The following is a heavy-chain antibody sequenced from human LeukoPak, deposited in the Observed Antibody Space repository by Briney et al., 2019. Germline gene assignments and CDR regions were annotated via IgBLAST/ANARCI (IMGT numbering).Heavy chain of an antibody. CDR1: GFSLSNYW. Sequence: PGGSLRLSCAASGFSLSNYWMSWVRQAPGKGLEWVANIKQDESEKLYVDSVKGRFTISRDNAKDSLYLQMNSLRAEDTAVYYCARGRGAGGERNWFHPWGQGTLVTVSS. V-gene: IGHV3-7*03. CDR2: IKQDESEK. D-gene: IGHD1-1*01. CDR3: ARGRGAGGERNWFHP. J-gene: IGHJ5*02.